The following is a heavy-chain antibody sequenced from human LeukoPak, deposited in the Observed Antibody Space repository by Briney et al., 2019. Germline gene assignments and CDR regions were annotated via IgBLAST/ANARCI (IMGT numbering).Heavy chain of an antibody. Sequence: SETLSLTCTVSGGSISGYYWHWIRQSPGMGLEWIGYINYSGTTDYNPSLKSRVAISVDTSKNQFSLNLRSATAADTAVYYCAREYSSFEYWGQGILVTVSS. D-gene: IGHD5-18*01. CDR3: AREYSSFEY. J-gene: IGHJ4*02. CDR2: INYSGTT. CDR1: GGSISGYY. V-gene: IGHV4-59*01.